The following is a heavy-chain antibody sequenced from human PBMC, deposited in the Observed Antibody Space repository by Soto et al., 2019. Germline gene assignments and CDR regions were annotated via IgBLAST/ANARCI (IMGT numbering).Heavy chain of an antibody. J-gene: IGHJ4*02. Sequence: GASVEVSCKASGYTFTSYGISWVRQAPGQGLEWMGWISAYNGNTNYAQKLQGRVTMTTDTSTSTAYMELRSLRSDDTAVYYCARVPYLGLLWFGELFDYWGQGTLVTVSS. D-gene: IGHD3-10*01. CDR1: GYTFTSYG. CDR3: ARVPYLGLLWFGELFDY. V-gene: IGHV1-18*01. CDR2: ISAYNGNT.